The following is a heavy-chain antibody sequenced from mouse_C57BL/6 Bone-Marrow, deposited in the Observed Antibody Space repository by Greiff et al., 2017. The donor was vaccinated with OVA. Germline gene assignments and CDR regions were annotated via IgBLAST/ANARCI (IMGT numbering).Heavy chain of an antibody. CDR1: GYSITSGYY. Sequence: EVKLMESGPGLVKPSQSLSLTCSVTGYSITSGYYWNWIRQFPGNKLEWMGYISYDGSNNYNPSLKNRIPITRDTSKNQFFLKLNSVTTEDTATYYCAREGVLPWYFDVWGTGTTVTVSS. CDR3: AREGVLPWYFDV. V-gene: IGHV3-6*01. CDR2: ISYDGSN. J-gene: IGHJ1*03. D-gene: IGHD2-14*01.